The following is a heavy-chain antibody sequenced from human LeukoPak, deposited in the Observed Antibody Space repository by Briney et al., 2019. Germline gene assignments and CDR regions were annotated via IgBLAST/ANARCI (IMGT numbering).Heavy chain of an antibody. D-gene: IGHD6-13*01. CDR3: ARAAAAGKGSFDY. CDR1: GGSISSYH. CDR2: IYYSGST. Sequence: PSETLSPTCTVSGGSISSYHWSWIRQPPGKGLEWIGYIYYSGSTNYNPSLKSRVTISVDTSKNQFSLKLSSVTAADTAVYYCARAAAAGKGSFDYWGQGTLVTVSS. J-gene: IGHJ4*02. V-gene: IGHV4-59*01.